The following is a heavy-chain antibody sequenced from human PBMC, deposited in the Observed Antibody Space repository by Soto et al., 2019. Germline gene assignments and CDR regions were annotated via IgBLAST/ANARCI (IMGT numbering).Heavy chain of an antibody. Sequence: QVQLVQSGAEVRKPGASVKVSCKPSGYTFNTYYLHWLRQAPGQAVEWMGVITPSGGGTTYAQKFLGRVTVTTDTSTTTVFMELSSLRSDDTAVYYCARGGHIAVVTASFDNWGQGTLVTVSS. D-gene: IGHD2-21*02. CDR3: ARGGHIAVVTASFDN. CDR1: GYTFNTYY. J-gene: IGHJ4*02. CDR2: ITPSGGGT. V-gene: IGHV1-46*02.